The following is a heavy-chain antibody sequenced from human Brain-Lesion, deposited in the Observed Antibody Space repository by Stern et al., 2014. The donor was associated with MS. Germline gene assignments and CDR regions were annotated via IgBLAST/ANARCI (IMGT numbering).Heavy chain of an antibody. CDR1: GGSISSSTYY. CDR2: IYYSGFT. CDR3: ARHDSVPRPSQLYSARDRGPGYFDY. Sequence: VQLVESGPGLVKPSETLSLTCTVSGGSISSSTYYWAWIRQPPGKGLEWIGNIYYSGFTSYNPSLKSRVTISVDMPKNQFSLKLSSVTAADTAIYYCARHDSVPRPSQLYSARDRGPGYFDYWGQGTLVTVSS. V-gene: IGHV4-39*01. D-gene: IGHD1-26*01. J-gene: IGHJ4*02.